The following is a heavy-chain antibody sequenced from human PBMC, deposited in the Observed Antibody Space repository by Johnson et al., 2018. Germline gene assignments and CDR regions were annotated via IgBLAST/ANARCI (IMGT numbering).Heavy chain of an antibody. CDR2: IYYSGST. V-gene: IGHV4-39*01. CDR1: GGSISRSNYY. D-gene: IGHD1-26*01. J-gene: IGHJ5*01. CDR3: ARGDWFDP. Sequence: QVQLQESGPGLVKPSETLSLTCTVSGGSISRSNYYWAWIRQPPGKGLEGIGSIYYSGSTYYNPSLKRRVTISVDTSKNQFSLDLTFVTAADTAVYYCARGDWFDPWGQGTLVTVSS.